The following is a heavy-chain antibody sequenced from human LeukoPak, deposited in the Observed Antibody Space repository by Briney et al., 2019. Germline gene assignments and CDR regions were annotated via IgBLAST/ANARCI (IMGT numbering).Heavy chain of an antibody. D-gene: IGHD2-2*01. CDR1: GYTFTSYG. CDR3: AKGAGIVVVPAAKWFDP. Sequence: ASVKVSCKASGYTFTSYGISWVRQAPGQGLEWMGWISAYNGNTSYAQKLQGRVTMTTDTSTSTAYMELRSLRSDDTAVYYCAKGAGIVVVPAAKWFDPWGQGTLVTVSS. J-gene: IGHJ5*02. CDR2: ISAYNGNT. V-gene: IGHV1-18*01.